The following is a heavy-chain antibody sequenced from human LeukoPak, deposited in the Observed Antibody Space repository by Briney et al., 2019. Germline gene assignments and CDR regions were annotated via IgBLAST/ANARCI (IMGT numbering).Heavy chain of an antibody. Sequence: ASVNVSCTASGYAFSRFSFTWLRQAPGHGLEWLGWISPHTGNTSYSEKFQGRVTMTRDPSTNTAYMELRSLKSDDTAVYYCANPSSSWHDAFDMWGQGTMVIVSS. V-gene: IGHV1-18*01. D-gene: IGHD6-19*01. J-gene: IGHJ3*02. CDR1: GYAFSRFS. CDR2: ISPHTGNT. CDR3: ANPSSSWHDAFDM.